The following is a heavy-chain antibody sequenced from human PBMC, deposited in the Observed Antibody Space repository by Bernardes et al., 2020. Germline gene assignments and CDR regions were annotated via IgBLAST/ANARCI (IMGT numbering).Heavy chain of an antibody. CDR1: GFTLSSYA. J-gene: IGHJ4*02. CDR2: ISGSGGST. V-gene: IGHV3-23*01. D-gene: IGHD6-19*01. CDR3: AKAQAARRIAVAGGFDY. Sequence: GGSLRLSCAASGFTLSSYAMSWVRQAPGKGLEWVSAISGSGGSTYYADSVKGRFTISRDNSKNTLYLQMNSLRAEDTAVYYCAKAQAARRIAVAGGFDYWGQGTLVTVSS.